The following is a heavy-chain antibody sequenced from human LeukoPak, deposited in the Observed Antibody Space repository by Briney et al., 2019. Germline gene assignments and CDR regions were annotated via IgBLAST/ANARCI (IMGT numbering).Heavy chain of an antibody. J-gene: IGHJ4*02. CDR1: GFTFSSYS. V-gene: IGHV3-21*01. CDR3: ARDLLELPPDY. Sequence: PGRSLRLSCAASGFTFSSYSMNWVRQAPGKGLEWVSSISSSSSYIYYADSVKGRFTISRDNAKNSLYLQMNSLRAEDTAVYYCARDLLELPPDYWGQGTLVTVSS. D-gene: IGHD1-7*01. CDR2: ISSSSSYI.